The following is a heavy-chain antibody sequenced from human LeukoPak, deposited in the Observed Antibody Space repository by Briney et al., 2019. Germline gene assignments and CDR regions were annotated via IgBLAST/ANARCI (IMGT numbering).Heavy chain of an antibody. Sequence: SETLSLTCTVSGGSISSYYWSWIRQPPGKGLERIGYIYYSGSTNYNPSLKSRVTISVDTSKNQFSLKLSSVTAADTAVYYCARVLGQIGDYYYYGMDVWGQGTTVTVSS. CDR2: IYYSGST. CDR1: GGSISSYY. V-gene: IGHV4-59*01. J-gene: IGHJ6*02. CDR3: ARVLGQIGDYYYYGMDV. D-gene: IGHD3-10*01.